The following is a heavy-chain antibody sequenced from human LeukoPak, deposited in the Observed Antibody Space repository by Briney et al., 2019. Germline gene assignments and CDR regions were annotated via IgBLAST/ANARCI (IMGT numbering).Heavy chain of an antibody. Sequence: GGSLRLSCAASGFTFSSYGMHWVRQAPGKGLEWVAVISYDGSNKYYADSVKGRFTISRDNSKNTLYLQMNSLRAEDTAVYYCARPFSGGYCSGGSCSEIDYWGQGTLVTVSS. J-gene: IGHJ4*02. CDR3: ARPFSGGYCSGGSCSEIDY. V-gene: IGHV3-30*03. CDR2: ISYDGSNK. CDR1: GFTFSSYG. D-gene: IGHD2-15*01.